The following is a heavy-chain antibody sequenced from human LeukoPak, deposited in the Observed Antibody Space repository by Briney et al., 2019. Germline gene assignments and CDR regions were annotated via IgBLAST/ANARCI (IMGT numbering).Heavy chain of an antibody. Sequence: GGSLRLSCAASGFTFSSYAMHWVRQAPGKGLEWVAVISYDGSNKYYADPVKGRFTISRDNSKNTLYLQMNSLRAEDTAVYYCARAQAFYVEINYFDYWGQGTLVTVSS. CDR1: GFTFSSYA. CDR2: ISYDGSNK. CDR3: ARAQAFYVEINYFDY. V-gene: IGHV3-30-3*01. D-gene: IGHD5-24*01. J-gene: IGHJ4*02.